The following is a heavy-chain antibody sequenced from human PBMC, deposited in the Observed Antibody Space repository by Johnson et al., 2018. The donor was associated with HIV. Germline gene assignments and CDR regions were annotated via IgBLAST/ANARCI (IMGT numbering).Heavy chain of an antibody. J-gene: IGHJ3*02. CDR1: GFIFSSYA. Sequence: VQLVESGGGVVQPGRSLRLSCAASGFIFSSYAMHWVRQAPGKGLEWVAVISYDGSNKYYADSVKGRFTVSRDNSKNMLYLQMNSLRAEDTAVYYCAKEEGLAAAGTGEAFDIWGQGTMVTVSS. CDR2: ISYDGSNK. CDR3: AKEEGLAAAGTGEAFDI. D-gene: IGHD6-13*01. V-gene: IGHV3-30-3*02.